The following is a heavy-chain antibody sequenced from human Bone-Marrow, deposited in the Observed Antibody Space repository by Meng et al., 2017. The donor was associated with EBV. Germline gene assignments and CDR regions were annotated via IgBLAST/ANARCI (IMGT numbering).Heavy chain of an antibody. Sequence: EVHLVESGGXLVKPGGXLRLSCAASGFTLSSYSMNWVRQAPGKGLEWVSSISSSSYIYYAASVKGRFTISRDNAKNSLYLQMNSLRAEDTAVYYCARAASYDYIWGSYRSFDWFDPWGQGTLVTVSS. J-gene: IGHJ5*02. CDR1: GFTLSSYS. V-gene: IGHV3-21*01. CDR2: ISSSSYI. D-gene: IGHD3-16*02. CDR3: ARAASYDYIWGSYRSFDWFDP.